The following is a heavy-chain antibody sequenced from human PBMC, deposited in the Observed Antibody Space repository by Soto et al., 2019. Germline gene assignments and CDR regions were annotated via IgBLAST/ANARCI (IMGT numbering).Heavy chain of an antibody. CDR3: AATDRRDGYNRDY. CDR2: IVVGSGNT. J-gene: IGHJ4*02. CDR1: GFTFTSSA. D-gene: IGHD5-12*01. Sequence: SVKVSCKASGFTFTSSAVQWVRQARGQRLEWIGWIVVGSGNTNYAQKFQERVTITRDMSTSTAYMGLSSLRSEDTAVYYCAATDRRDGYNRDYWGQGTLVTVSS. V-gene: IGHV1-58*01.